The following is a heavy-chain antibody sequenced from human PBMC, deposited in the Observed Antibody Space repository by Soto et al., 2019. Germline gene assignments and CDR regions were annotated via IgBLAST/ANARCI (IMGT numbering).Heavy chain of an antibody. CDR1: GFTFSSYA. CDR3: AKGRAPSGWYPPYYYGMEV. J-gene: IGHJ6*02. CDR2: ISGSGGNT. Sequence: EVQLLESGGGLVQPGGSLRLSCAASGFTFSSYAMSWVRQAPGKGLECVSTISGSGGNTYYADSVRGRFTISRDNSKNTLYLHINSLRAEDTAVYYCAKGRAPSGWYPPYYYGMEVWGQGTTVTVSS. D-gene: IGHD6-19*01. V-gene: IGHV3-23*01.